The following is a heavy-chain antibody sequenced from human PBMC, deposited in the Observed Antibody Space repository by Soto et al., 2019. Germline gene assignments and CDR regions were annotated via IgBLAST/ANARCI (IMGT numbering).Heavy chain of an antibody. CDR1: GGTFSSYA. CDR2: IIPIFGTA. J-gene: IGHJ5*02. D-gene: IGHD5-18*01. Sequence: VKVSCKASGGTFSSYAISWVRQAPGQGLEWMGGIIPIFGTANYAQKFQGRVTITADESTSTAYMELSSLRSEDTAVYYCARVVDTAMVMFDPWGQGTLVTVSS. CDR3: ARVVDTAMVMFDP. V-gene: IGHV1-69*13.